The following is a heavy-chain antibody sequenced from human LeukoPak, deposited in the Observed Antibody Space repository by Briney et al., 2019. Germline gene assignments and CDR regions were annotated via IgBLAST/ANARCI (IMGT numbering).Heavy chain of an antibody. Sequence: PSETLSLTCTVSGGSISSSSYYWGWIRQPPGKGLEWIGSIYYSGSTYYNPSLKSRVTISVDTSKNQFSLKLSSVTAADTAVYYCARTRGGSHYYYYYGMDVWGQGTTVTVSS. CDR2: IYYSGST. V-gene: IGHV4-39*01. D-gene: IGHD1-26*01. CDR3: ARTRGGSHYYYYYGMDV. J-gene: IGHJ6*02. CDR1: GGSISSSSYY.